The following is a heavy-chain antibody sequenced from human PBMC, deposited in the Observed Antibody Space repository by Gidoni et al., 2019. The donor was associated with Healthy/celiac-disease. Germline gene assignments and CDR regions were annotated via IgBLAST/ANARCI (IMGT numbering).Heavy chain of an antibody. J-gene: IGHJ6*02. CDR1: GYSFTSYW. CDR3: ARRRSSRHNYYYYYGMDV. CDR2: IYPGDSDT. V-gene: IGHV5-51*01. Sequence: EVQLVQSGAEVKKPGESLKISCKGSGYSFTSYWIGWVRQMPGKGLEWMGIIYPGDSDTRYSPSFQGQVTISADKSISTAYLQWSSLKASDTAMYYCARRRSSRHNYYYYYGMDVWGQGTTVTVSS. D-gene: IGHD6-13*01.